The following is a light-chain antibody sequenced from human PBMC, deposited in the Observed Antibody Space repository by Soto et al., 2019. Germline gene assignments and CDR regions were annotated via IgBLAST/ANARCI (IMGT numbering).Light chain of an antibody. CDR1: QSADIN. V-gene: IGKV3-15*01. J-gene: IGKJ1*01. Sequence: IVLTHSPCTLSVSPLYRVTLSFMSSQSADINLAWYQQRAGQAPRLLVYGASTKATDMPGRFSGRGSGTEFTLTINNLQSEDFAVYYCQQYRNWPRTFGQGTKVDIK. CDR3: QQYRNWPRT. CDR2: GAS.